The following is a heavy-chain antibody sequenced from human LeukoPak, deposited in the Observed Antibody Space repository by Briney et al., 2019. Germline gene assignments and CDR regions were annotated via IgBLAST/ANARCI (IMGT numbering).Heavy chain of an antibody. CDR3: ATDPAGTTGTTGG. D-gene: IGHD1-1*01. CDR2: FDPEDGET. J-gene: IGHJ4*02. Sequence: ASVKVSCKASGGTFSSYAISWVRQAPGQGLEWMGGFDPEDGETIYAQKFQGRVTMTEDTSTDTAYMELSSLRSEDTAVYYCATDPAGTTGTTGGWGQGTLVTVSS. V-gene: IGHV1-24*01. CDR1: GGTFSSYA.